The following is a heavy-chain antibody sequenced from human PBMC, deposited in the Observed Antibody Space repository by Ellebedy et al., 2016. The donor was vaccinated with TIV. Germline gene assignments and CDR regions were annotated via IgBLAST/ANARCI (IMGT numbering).Heavy chain of an antibody. CDR1: GFTFDDYA. Sequence: SLKISXAASGFTFDDYAMHWVRQAPGKGLEWVSGISWNSGSIGYADSVKGRFTISRDNAKNSLYLQMNSLRAEDTALYYCAKDRSGSYQYLFDYWGQGTLVTVSS. V-gene: IGHV3-9*01. J-gene: IGHJ4*02. CDR2: ISWNSGSI. D-gene: IGHD1-26*01. CDR3: AKDRSGSYQYLFDY.